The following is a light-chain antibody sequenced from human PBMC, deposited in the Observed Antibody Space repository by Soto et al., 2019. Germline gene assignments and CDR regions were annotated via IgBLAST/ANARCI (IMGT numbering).Light chain of an antibody. CDR3: AAWDDSLNGPL. J-gene: IGLJ2*01. CDR1: RSNIGGNT. V-gene: IGLV1-44*01. CDR2: KNT. Sequence: QSVLTQPPSASGTPGQRVTISCSGSRSNIGGNTVNWYQHLPGTAPRLLVYKNTQRPSGVPDRFSASKSGTSASLAISGLQSEDEADYYCAAWDDSLNGPLFGGATKLTVL.